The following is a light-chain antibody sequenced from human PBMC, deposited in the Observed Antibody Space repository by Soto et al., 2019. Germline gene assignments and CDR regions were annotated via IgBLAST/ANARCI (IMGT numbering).Light chain of an antibody. CDR3: QHYKSDSEA. CDR1: QPVXSR. Sequence: DIQLNQSAATLSASAGDRVTITCRASQPVXSRFAWYQGKPGKAPKLLXYEASTLKRGGPSRLSGSGSGTEFTLTISSLQPDDFATYYCQHYKSDSEAVGQGTKVEIK. V-gene: IGKV1-5*03. CDR2: EAS. J-gene: IGKJ1*01.